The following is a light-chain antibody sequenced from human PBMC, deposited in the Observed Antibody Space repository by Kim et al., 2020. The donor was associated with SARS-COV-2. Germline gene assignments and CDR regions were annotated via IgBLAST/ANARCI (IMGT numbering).Light chain of an antibody. CDR2: DAS. Sequence: ASVGDRVTITCQAIQDISNYLNWYQQKPGKAPQLLIYDASNLETGVPSRFSGSGSGTDFTFTISSLQPEDIATYYCQQYDNLPITFGQGTRLEIK. CDR1: QDISNY. V-gene: IGKV1-33*01. CDR3: QQYDNLPIT. J-gene: IGKJ5*01.